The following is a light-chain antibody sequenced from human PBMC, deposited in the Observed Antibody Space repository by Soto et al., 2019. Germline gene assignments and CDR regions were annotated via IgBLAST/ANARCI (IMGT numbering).Light chain of an antibody. V-gene: IGKV3-20*01. CDR2: GAS. J-gene: IGKJ2*01. CDR3: QQYGSSPGYT. Sequence: EIVLTQSPDILSLSPGERATLSCRASQSVRSSYLAWYQQRPVQAPRLLIYGASSRATGIPDRFSCDGSGTDFTLTISRLEPEDFAVYYCQQYGSSPGYTFGQGTKLEIK. CDR1: QSVRSSY.